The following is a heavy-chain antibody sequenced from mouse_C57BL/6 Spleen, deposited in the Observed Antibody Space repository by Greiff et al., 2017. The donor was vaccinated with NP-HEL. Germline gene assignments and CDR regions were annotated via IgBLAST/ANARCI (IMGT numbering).Heavy chain of an antibody. D-gene: IGHD1-1*01. Sequence: QVQLQQPGAELVKPGASVKLSCKASGYTFTSYWMHWVQQRPGQGLEWIGEIDPSDRYTNYNQKFKGKATVTVDTSSSTAYMQLSSLTSEESAVYYCARPDGSSDFDGWGTGTTVTVSS. CDR1: GYTFTSYW. V-gene: IGHV1-50*01. CDR2: IDPSDRYT. CDR3: ARPDGSSDFDG. J-gene: IGHJ1*03.